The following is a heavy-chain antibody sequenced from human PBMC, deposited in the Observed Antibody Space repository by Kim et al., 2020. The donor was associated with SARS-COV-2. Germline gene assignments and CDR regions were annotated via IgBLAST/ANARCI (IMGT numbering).Heavy chain of an antibody. J-gene: IGHJ4*02. CDR1: GYTFTSFD. CDR2: VNPNSGNT. D-gene: IGHD6-13*01. Sequence: ASVKVSCKASGYTFTSFDINWVRQATGQGLEWMGWVNPNSGNTDYAQKFQGRVTMTRDTSISTAYMELSSLTSEATAMYYCARGVRHSDWGQGTLVTVCS. CDR3: ARGVRHSD. V-gene: IGHV1-8*01.